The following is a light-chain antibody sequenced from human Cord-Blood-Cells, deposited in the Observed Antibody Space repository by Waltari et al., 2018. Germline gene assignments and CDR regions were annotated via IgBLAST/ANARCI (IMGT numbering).Light chain of an antibody. CDR3: QQYYSTPTWT. Sequence: DIVMTQSPDSLAVSLGERATINCKSSQSVLYSSNNKNYLAWYQQKPGQPPKLLIYWASTGESGVPDRFSGSGSGTDFTLTISSLQAEDVAVYYCQQYYSTPTWTFGQGTKVEIK. CDR1: QSVLYSSNNKNY. V-gene: IGKV4-1*01. CDR2: WAS. J-gene: IGKJ1*01.